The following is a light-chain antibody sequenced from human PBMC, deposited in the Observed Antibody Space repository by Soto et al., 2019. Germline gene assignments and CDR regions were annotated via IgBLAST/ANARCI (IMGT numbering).Light chain of an antibody. J-gene: IGKJ2*02. V-gene: IGKV3-11*01. CDR1: QSVNTH. Sequence: EIVLTQSPATLSLSPGDRATLSCRAGQSVNTHLAWYQQKPGQAPRLLIYDASNRATGIPARFSGSGSGTDFTFIISSLEPEDFAVYYCQQRSNWPPGTLGQGTKLEIK. CDR3: QQRSNWPPGT. CDR2: DAS.